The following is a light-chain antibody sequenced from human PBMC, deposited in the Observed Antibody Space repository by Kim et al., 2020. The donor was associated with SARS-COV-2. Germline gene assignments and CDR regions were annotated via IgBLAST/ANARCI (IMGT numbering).Light chain of an antibody. CDR2: NDS. Sequence: GRRVSSSCSGSTSNLGSIPVNWYQQLPGTAPKLLIFNDSQRPSGVPDRCSGSKSGTSASLAISGLQSEDEADYSCAAWDDTMYGPVFGGGTQLTVL. V-gene: IGLV1-44*01. CDR3: AAWDDTMYGPV. J-gene: IGLJ2*01. CDR1: TSNLGSIP.